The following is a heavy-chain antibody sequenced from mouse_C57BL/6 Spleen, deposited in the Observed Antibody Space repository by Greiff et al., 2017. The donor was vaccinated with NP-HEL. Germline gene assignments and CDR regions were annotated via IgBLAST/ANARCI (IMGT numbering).Heavy chain of an antibody. V-gene: IGHV1-69*01. CDR1: GYTFTSYW. CDR2: IDPSDSYT. D-gene: IGHD1-1*01. J-gene: IGHJ2*01. Sequence: QVQLQQSGAELVMPGASVKLSCKASGYTFTSYWMHWVKQRPGQGLEWIGEIDPSDSYTNYNQKFKGKSTLTVDKSSSTAYMQLSSLTSEDSAVYYCARGDLGPYGSSYVGYYFDYWGQGTTLTVSS. CDR3: ARGDLGPYGSSYVGYYFDY.